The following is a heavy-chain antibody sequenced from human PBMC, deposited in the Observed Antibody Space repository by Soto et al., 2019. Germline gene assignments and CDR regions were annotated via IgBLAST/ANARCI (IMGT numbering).Heavy chain of an antibody. Sequence: SETLSLTCTVSGGSISSGDYYWSWIRQPPGKGLEWIGYIYYSGSTYYNPSLKSRVTISVDTSKNQFSLKLSSVAAADTAVYYCARAQYDSSGYYFGVSFDYWGQGALVTVSS. CDR3: ARAQYDSSGYYFGVSFDY. J-gene: IGHJ4*02. CDR2: IYYSGST. D-gene: IGHD3-22*01. CDR1: GGSISSGDYY. V-gene: IGHV4-30-4*01.